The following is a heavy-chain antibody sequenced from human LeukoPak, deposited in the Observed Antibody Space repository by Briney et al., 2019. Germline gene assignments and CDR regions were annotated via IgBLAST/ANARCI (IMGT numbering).Heavy chain of an antibody. CDR1: GFTFSSYA. Sequence: PGRSLRLSCAASGFTFSSYAMSWVRQAPGKGLEWVSAISGSGGSTYYADSVKGRFTISRDNSKNTLYLQMNSLRAEDTAVYYCAKVKSDDLWSGYLFDYWGQGTLVTVSS. CDR2: ISGSGGST. V-gene: IGHV3-23*01. J-gene: IGHJ4*02. CDR3: AKVKSDDLWSGYLFDY. D-gene: IGHD3-3*01.